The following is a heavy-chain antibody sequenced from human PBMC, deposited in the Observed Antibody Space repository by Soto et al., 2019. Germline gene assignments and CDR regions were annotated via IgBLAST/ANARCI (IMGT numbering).Heavy chain of an antibody. CDR1: GYSISSGYY. CDR2: INHSGST. J-gene: IGHJ4*02. D-gene: IGHD6-19*01. CDR3: ARTIPGGSSGWQIDY. Sequence: SETLSRTGAVSGYSISSGYYWGWIRQPPGKGLEWIGEINHSGSTNYNPSLKSRVTISVDTSKNQFSLKLSSVTAADTAVYYCARTIPGGSSGWQIDYWGQGTLVTVSS. V-gene: IGHV4-38-2*01.